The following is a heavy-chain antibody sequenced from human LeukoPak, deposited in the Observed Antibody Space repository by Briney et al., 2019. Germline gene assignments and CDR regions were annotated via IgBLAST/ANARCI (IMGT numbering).Heavy chain of an antibody. CDR1: GGSFSGYY. Sequence: SETLSLTCAVSGGSFSGYYWTWIRQPPGKGLEWIGEINHSGGANYNPSLKSRVTISLGTSKNQFSLKLSSVTAADTAVYYCARIKRRNAFDIWGQGTMVTVSS. J-gene: IGHJ3*02. CDR3: ARIKRRNAFDI. V-gene: IGHV4-34*01. CDR2: INHSGGA.